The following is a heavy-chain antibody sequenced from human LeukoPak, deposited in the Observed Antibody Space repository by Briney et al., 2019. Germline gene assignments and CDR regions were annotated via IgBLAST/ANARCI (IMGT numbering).Heavy chain of an antibody. CDR1: GGTFSDYV. D-gene: IGHD6-6*01. V-gene: IGHV1-69*01. CDR2: ISPLLGAS. J-gene: IGHJ4*02. CDR3: ARDRVVAARLYYFDY. Sequence: SVKVSCKASGGTFSDYVISWVRQAPGQGLNWMGGISPLLGASKHTQNFHDRVTITADESTTTAYMELSSLRSEDTAVYYCARDRVVAARLYYFDYWGQGTLVTVSS.